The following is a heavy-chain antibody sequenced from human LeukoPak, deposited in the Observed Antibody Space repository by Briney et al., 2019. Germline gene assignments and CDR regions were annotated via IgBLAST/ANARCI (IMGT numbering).Heavy chain of an antibody. CDR1: GFTFSSYG. CDR3: AKPPGYSYGSQYFDY. V-gene: IGHV3-30*18. CDR2: ISYDGSNK. Sequence: PGGSLRLSCAASGFTFSSYGMHWVRQAPGKGLEWVAVISYDGSNKYYADSVKGRFTISRDNSKNTLYLQMNSLRAEDTAVYYCAKPPGYSYGSQYFDYWGQGTLVTVSS. J-gene: IGHJ4*02. D-gene: IGHD5-18*01.